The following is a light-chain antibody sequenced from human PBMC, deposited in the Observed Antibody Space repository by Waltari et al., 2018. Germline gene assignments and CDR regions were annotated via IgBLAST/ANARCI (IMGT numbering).Light chain of an antibody. Sequence: QSGLTQSPSASGTPGQSVTISCSRGASHIGSYNVYWYQQLPGTAPKLLIYRDDRRPSGVPARFSGSKAVTSASLTISGLRSEDAADYYCAAWDDILTAWVFGGGTKLTVL. CDR3: AAWDDILTAWV. V-gene: IGLV1-47*01. CDR2: RDD. J-gene: IGLJ3*02. CDR1: ASHIGSYN.